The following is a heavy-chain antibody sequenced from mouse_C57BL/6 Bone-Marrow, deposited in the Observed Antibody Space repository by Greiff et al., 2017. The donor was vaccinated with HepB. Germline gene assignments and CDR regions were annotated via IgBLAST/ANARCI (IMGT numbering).Heavy chain of an antibody. CDR1: GYTFTDYN. Sequence: VQLQQSGPELVKPGASVKMSCKASGYTFTDYNMHWVKQSHGKSLEWIGYINPNNGGTSYNQKFKGKATLTVNKSSSTAYMELRSLTSEDSAVYDCAIIYYYGSSSYYYAMDYWGQGTSVTVSS. CDR2: INPNNGGT. J-gene: IGHJ4*01. D-gene: IGHD1-1*01. CDR3: AIIYYYGSSSYYYAMDY. V-gene: IGHV1-22*01.